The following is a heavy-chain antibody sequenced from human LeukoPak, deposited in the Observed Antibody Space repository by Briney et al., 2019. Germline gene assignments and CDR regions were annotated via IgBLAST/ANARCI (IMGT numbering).Heavy chain of an antibody. J-gene: IGHJ4*02. CDR2: TSYSGST. CDR3: ARHSGFRVDTTMIL. V-gene: IGHV4-39*01. Sequence: PSETLSLTCTVSGGSISSSNYSWGWIRQPPGKGLEWIGSTSYSGSTYYNPSLKSRVTISIDTSKNQFSLKLNSVTAADTAVYFCARHSGFRVDTTMILWGQGTLVTVSS. CDR1: GGSISSSNYS. D-gene: IGHD5-18*01.